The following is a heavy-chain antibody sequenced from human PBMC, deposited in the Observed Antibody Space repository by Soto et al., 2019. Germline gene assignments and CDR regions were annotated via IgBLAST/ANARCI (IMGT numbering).Heavy chain of an antibody. CDR1: GFTFGDYA. V-gene: IGHV3-49*03. CDR3: TRDPYYYDSSGYWMPVDY. J-gene: IGHJ4*02. Sequence: GGSLRLSCTASGFTFGDYAMSWFRQAPGKGLEWVGFIRSKAYGGTTEYAASVKGRFTISRDDSKSIAYLQMNSLKTEDTAVYYCTRDPYYYDSSGYWMPVDYWGQGTLVTVS. CDR2: IRSKAYGGTT. D-gene: IGHD3-22*01.